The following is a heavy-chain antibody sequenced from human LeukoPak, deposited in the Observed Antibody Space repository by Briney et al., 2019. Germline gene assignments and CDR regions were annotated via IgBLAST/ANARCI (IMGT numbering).Heavy chain of an antibody. CDR2: IYPGDSDT. D-gene: IGHD3-22*01. Sequence: GESLKISWKGSGYSFTSYWIGWVRQMPGKGLEWMGIIYPGDSDTRYSPSFQGQVTISADKSISTAYLQWSSLKASDTAMYYCAGTYYYDSSGYRYAFDIWGQGTMVTVSS. CDR3: AGTYYYDSSGYRYAFDI. CDR1: GYSFTSYW. V-gene: IGHV5-51*01. J-gene: IGHJ3*02.